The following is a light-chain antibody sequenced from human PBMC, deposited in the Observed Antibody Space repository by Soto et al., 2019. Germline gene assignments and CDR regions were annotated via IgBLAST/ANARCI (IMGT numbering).Light chain of an antibody. CDR1: QSVSSN. J-gene: IGKJ2*01. Sequence: EIVMTQSPATLSVSPGERATLSCRASQSVSSNLAWYQQKPGQAPRLLIFVASTRATGIPARFSGSGSGAEFTLTISSLQSEDFATYYCQQSYRTPYTFGQGTKLETK. V-gene: IGKV3-15*01. CDR3: QQSYRTPYT. CDR2: VAS.